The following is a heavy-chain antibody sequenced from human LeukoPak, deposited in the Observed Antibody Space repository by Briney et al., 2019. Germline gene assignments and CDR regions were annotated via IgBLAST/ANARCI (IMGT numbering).Heavy chain of an antibody. CDR2: ISGSGGST. Sequence: GGSLRLSCAASGFTFTDYAMTWVRQAPGKGLEWVSAISGSGGSTYYADSVKGRFTISRDNSKNTLYLQMNSLRAEDTAVYYCAKASGDYDFWSGYIDYWGQGTLVTVSS. CDR3: AKASGDYDFWSGYIDY. J-gene: IGHJ4*02. CDR1: GFTFTDYA. V-gene: IGHV3-23*01. D-gene: IGHD3-3*01.